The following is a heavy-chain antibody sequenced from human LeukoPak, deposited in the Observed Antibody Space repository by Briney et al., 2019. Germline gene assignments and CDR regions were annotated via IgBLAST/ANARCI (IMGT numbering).Heavy chain of an antibody. D-gene: IGHD3-22*01. Sequence: SETLSLTCTVSGGSISSGDYYWSWIRQPPGKGLEWIGYSYYSGSTCYNPSLKSRVTISVDTSTSQFSLKLSSVTAPDTAVYYCARGRRYRSRGYYSAHDAFAISGQGTMVTVSS. CDR2: SYYSGST. CDR3: ARGRRYRSRGYYSAHDAFAI. J-gene: IGHJ3*02. V-gene: IGHV4-30-4*01. CDR1: GGSISSGDYY.